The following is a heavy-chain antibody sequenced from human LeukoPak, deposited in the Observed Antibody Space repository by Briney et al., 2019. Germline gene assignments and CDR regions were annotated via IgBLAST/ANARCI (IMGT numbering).Heavy chain of an antibody. V-gene: IGHV4-4*07. CDR2: IYTSGST. CDR1: GGSISSYY. D-gene: IGHD1-7*01. J-gene: IGHJ4*02. Sequence: SETLSLTCTVSGGSISSYYWSWIRQPAGKGLEWIGRIYTSGSTNYNPSLKSRVTMSVDTSKNQFSLKLSSVTAADTAVYYCARDRGPNWNYEGWFDYWAREPWSPSPQ. CDR3: ARDRGPNWNYEGWFDY.